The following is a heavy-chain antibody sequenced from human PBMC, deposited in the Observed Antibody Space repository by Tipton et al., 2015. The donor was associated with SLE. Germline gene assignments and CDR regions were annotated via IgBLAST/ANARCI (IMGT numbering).Heavy chain of an antibody. CDR3: ARGGKAAAGTCFDY. J-gene: IGHJ4*02. V-gene: IGHV4-34*01. Sequence: TLSLTCAVYGGSFSGYYWSWIRQPPGKGLEWIGEINHSGSTYYNPSLKSRVAISVDTSKNQFSLKLSSVTAADTAVYYCARGGKAAAGTCFDYWGQGTLVTVSS. D-gene: IGHD6-13*01. CDR1: GGSFSGYY. CDR2: INHSGST.